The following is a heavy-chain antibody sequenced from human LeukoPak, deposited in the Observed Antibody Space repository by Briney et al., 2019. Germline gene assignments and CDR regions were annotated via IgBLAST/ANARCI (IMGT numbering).Heavy chain of an antibody. Sequence: SQTLSLTCTLSGASISSYYWSWIRQPPGKRLDWIGYIYYSVRTNYNPSPRRGVTVSVDTSKNQFSLKLSSVTAADTAVYYCARHGTGPQNSGSYDGGVGWFDPWGQGTLVTVSS. J-gene: IGHJ5*02. V-gene: IGHV4-59*08. CDR3: ARHGTGPQNSGSYDGGVGWFDP. CDR2: IYYSVRT. CDR1: GASISSYY. D-gene: IGHD1-26*01.